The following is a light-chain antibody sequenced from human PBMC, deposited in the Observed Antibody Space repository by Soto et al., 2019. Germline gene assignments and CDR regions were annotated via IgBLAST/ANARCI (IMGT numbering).Light chain of an antibody. V-gene: IGKV3-20*01. CDR1: QSVSNNY. J-gene: IGKJ1*01. Sequence: EIVLTQSPGTLSLSPGERATLSCRASQSVSNNYLAWYQQKPGQAPRLLIYGASNSATGIPDRFSGSGSGTDFTLTISILEPEDFAGYYCQQYGSSGTFGQGTKVEIK. CDR2: GAS. CDR3: QQYGSSGT.